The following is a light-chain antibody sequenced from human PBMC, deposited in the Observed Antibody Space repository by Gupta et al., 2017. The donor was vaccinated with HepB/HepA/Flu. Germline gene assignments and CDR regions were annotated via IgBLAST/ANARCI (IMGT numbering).Light chain of an antibody. V-gene: IGLV1-44*01. CDR2: SDK. Sequence: SVLTQPPSASGPPGPRVTISCPGISYIIGSNTMQWYQQFPESAPKLLMYSDKQRNSEVPDGFSGAKCETSGSLASNWLQAEDEAGYYCASWDFSLNGWVFGGGTKLTVL. CDR3: ASWDFSLNGWV. CDR1: SYIIGSNT. J-gene: IGLJ3*02.